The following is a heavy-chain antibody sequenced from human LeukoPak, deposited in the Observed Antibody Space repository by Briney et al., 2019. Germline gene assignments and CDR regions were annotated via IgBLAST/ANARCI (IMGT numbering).Heavy chain of an antibody. V-gene: IGHV3-7*05. CDR3: ARDQRVDQGVYYYYYGTDV. J-gene: IGHJ6*02. D-gene: IGHD5-12*01. Sequence: PGGSLRLSCAASGFTFSSYAMHWVRQAPGKGLEWVANIKQDGSEKYYVDSVKGRFTISRDNAKNSLYLQMNSLRAEDTAVYYCARDQRVDQGVYYYYYGTDVWGQGTTVTVSS. CDR1: GFTFSSYA. CDR2: IKQDGSEK.